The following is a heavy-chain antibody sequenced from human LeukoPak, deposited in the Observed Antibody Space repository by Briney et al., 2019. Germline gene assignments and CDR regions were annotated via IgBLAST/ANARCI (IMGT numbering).Heavy chain of an antibody. D-gene: IGHD4-23*01. CDR2: ISSSGGST. V-gene: IGHV3-23*01. CDR3: AEGGYGGRYYFDC. CDR1: GLTLSSYA. Sequence: GGSLRLSCAASGLTLSSYAMSWVRQAPGEGLEWVSTISSSGGSTYYADPVRGRFTISRDTSKNTLYLQMNSLRPEDTAVYYCAEGGYGGRYYFDCWGQGTLVTVSS. J-gene: IGHJ4*02.